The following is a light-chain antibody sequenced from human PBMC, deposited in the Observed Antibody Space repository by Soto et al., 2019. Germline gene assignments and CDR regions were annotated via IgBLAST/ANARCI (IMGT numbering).Light chain of an antibody. Sequence: QPVLTQPPSASGSPGQSVTISCTGTSSDVGGYDFVSWYQQHPGKAPKILIYEVSKRASGVPDRFSGSKSGNTASLTVSGLQPDDEADYYCNSYGGNTNVVFGGGTKVTVL. CDR1: SSDVGGYDF. CDR2: EVS. V-gene: IGLV2-8*01. J-gene: IGLJ2*01. CDR3: NSYGGNTNVV.